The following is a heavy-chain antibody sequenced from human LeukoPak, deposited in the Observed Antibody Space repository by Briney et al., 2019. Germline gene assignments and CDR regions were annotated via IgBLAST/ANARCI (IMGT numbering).Heavy chain of an antibody. CDR2: ISDDGSKT. J-gene: IGHJ4*02. Sequence: GGSLRLSCAASGFTFSSFPMHWLRQAPGKGPEWVAVISDDGSKTYYADSVKGRFTISRDSSKNTLFLQMNSLRAEDTAVYYCAISGGYWAWAHWGQGTLVTVSS. V-gene: IGHV3-30*04. D-gene: IGHD1-26*01. CDR1: GFTFSSFP. CDR3: AISGGYWAWAH.